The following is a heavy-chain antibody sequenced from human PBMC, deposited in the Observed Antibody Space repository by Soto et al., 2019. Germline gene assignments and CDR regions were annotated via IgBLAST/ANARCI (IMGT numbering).Heavy chain of an antibody. D-gene: IGHD6-19*01. V-gene: IGHV4-59*08. J-gene: IGHJ4*02. CDR1: GGSISSYY. Sequence: SETLSLTCTVSGGSISSYYWSWIRQPPGKGLEWIGYIYYSGSTNYNPSLKSRVTISVDTSKNQFSLKLSSVTAADTAVYYCERADSSGWSQPLFDYWGQGTLVTVS. CDR2: IYYSGST. CDR3: ERADSSGWSQPLFDY.